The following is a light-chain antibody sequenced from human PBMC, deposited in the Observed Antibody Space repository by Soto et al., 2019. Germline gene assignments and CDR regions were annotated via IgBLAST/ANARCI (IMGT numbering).Light chain of an antibody. CDR1: QDVSNY. J-gene: IGKJ5*01. CDR2: DAS. V-gene: IGKV1-33*01. Sequence: DTQMTQSTSSLSASVGERVTITCQASQDVSNYLNWYKQKLGKAPKLLIYDASNLETGVPSRLSGSGSGTYFSFTISSMKPEDFATYYCQQYSTLITFGQGTRLEIK. CDR3: QQYSTLIT.